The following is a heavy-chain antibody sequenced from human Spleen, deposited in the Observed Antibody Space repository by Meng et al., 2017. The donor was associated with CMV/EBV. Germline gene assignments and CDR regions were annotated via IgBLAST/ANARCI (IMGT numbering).Heavy chain of an antibody. D-gene: IGHD3-3*01. CDR3: ARIGDVLRFLEWFLEFDY. CDR1: GFTFSDYS. V-gene: IGHV3-11*06. Sequence: GESLKISCAASGFTFSDYSMSWIRQAPGKGLEWVSATSGSGTGTKYADSVRGRFTISRDNAKNSLYLQMNSLRAEDTAVYYCARIGDVLRFLEWFLEFDYWGQGTLVTVSS. CDR2: TSGSGTGT. J-gene: IGHJ4*02.